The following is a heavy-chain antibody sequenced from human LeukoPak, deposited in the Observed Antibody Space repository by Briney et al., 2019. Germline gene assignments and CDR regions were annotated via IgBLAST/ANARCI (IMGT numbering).Heavy chain of an antibody. CDR2: IRYDGNNK. V-gene: IGHV3-30*02. D-gene: IGHD2-2*01. J-gene: IGHJ4*02. CDR3: AKIEGKYQLANVPDH. Sequence: PGGSLKLSCTASGFTFRTYGMHWVRQAPGKGLEGVAFIRYDGNNKYYADFVKGRFTISRDNSKNTLYLHMNSLRTEDTAVYYCAKIEGKYQLANVPDHWGQGTLVSASS. CDR1: GFTFRTYG.